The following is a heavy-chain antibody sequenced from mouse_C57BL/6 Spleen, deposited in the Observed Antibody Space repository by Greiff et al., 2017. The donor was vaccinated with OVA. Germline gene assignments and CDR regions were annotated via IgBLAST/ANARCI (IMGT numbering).Heavy chain of an antibody. V-gene: IGHV14-4*01. J-gene: IGHJ2*01. CDR3: TTFSYGYDYFDY. CDR1: GYTFTDDY. CDR2: IYPESGDT. D-gene: IGHD2-2*01. Sequence: VQLQQSGAELVRPGASVKMSCKASGYTFTDDYMNWVKQRPGQGLEWIGGIYPESGDTEYTEKFQGKATLTADTSSNTAYLQLSSLTSEDSAVYYCTTFSYGYDYFDYWGQGTTLTVSS.